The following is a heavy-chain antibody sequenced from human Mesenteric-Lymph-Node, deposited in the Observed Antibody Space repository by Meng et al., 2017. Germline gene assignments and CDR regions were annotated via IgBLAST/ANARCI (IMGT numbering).Heavy chain of an antibody. CDR2: IHSGGSST. Sequence: GESLKISCAASGFTFSSYWMSWVRQAPGKGLVWVSRIHSGGSSTNYADAVKGRFTISRDNAKNTLSLQMNSLRAEDTAVYFCARAACFSTSCYVHDAFAIWGQGTMVTVSS. D-gene: IGHD2-2*01. V-gene: IGHV3-74*01. CDR1: GFTFSSYW. J-gene: IGHJ3*02. CDR3: ARAACFSTSCYVHDAFAI.